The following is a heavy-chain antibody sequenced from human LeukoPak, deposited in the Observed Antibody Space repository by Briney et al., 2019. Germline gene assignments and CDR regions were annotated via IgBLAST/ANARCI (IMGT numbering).Heavy chain of an antibody. J-gene: IGHJ6*02. CDR2: ISYDGSNK. CDR3: AKVSGGYCSGGSCYLPRIKIPYYYGMDV. V-gene: IGHV3-30*18. CDR1: GFTFSSYG. D-gene: IGHD2-15*01. Sequence: GGSLRLSCAASGFTFSSYGMHWVRQAPGKGLEWVAVISYDGSNKYYADSVKGRFTISRDNSKNTLYLQMNSLRAEDTAVYYCAKVSGGYCSGGSCYLPRIKIPYYYGMDVWGQGTTVTVSS.